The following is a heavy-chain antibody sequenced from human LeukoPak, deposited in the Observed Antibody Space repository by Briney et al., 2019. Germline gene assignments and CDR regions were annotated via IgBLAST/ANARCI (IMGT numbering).Heavy chain of an antibody. CDR2: INHSGST. Sequence: SETLSLTCAVYGGSFSGYYWSWIRQPPGKGLEWIGEINHSGSTNYNPSLKSRVTISVDTSKNQFSLKLSSVTAADTAVYYCARGPKIFDIWGQGTMVTVSS. CDR3: ARGPKIFDI. J-gene: IGHJ3*02. CDR1: GGSFSGYY. V-gene: IGHV4-34*01.